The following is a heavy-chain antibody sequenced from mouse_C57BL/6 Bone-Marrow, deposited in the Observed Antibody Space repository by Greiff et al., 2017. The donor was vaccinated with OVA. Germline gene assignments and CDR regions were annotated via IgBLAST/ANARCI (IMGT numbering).Heavy chain of an antibody. Sequence: QVQLQQSGPELVKPGASVKISCKASGYAFSSSWMNWVKQRPGKGLEWIGRIYPGDGDTNYNGKFKGKATLTADKSSSTAYMQLSSLTSEDSAVYVGARPSLYYGNYGGFAYWGQGTLVTVSA. CDR2: IYPGDGDT. V-gene: IGHV1-82*01. J-gene: IGHJ3*01. CDR1: GYAFSSSW. CDR3: ARPSLYYGNYGGFAY. D-gene: IGHD2-1*01.